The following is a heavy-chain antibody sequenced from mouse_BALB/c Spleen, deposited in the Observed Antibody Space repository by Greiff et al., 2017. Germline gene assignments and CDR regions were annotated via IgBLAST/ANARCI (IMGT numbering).Heavy chain of an antibody. Sequence: EVMLVESGGDLVKPGGSLKLSCAASGFTFSSYGMSWVRQTPDKRLEWVATISSGGSYTYFPDSVKGRFTISRDNAKNTLYLQMSSLKSEDTAMYYCARQGLRLRDAMDYWGQGTSVTVAS. J-gene: IGHJ4*01. CDR1: GFTFSSYG. D-gene: IGHD1-2*01. CDR2: ISSGGSYT. CDR3: ARQGLRLRDAMDY. V-gene: IGHV5-6*01.